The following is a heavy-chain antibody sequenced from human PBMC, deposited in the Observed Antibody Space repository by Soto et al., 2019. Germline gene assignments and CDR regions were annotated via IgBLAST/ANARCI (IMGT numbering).Heavy chain of an antibody. J-gene: IGHJ6*02. CDR2: INPSGGST. CDR3: VRDLAAAAGTSRYYYYYGMDV. Sequence: ASVKVSCKASGYTFTSYYMHWVRQAPGQGLEWMGIINPSGGSTSYAQKFQGRVTMTRDTSTSTVYMELSSLRSEDTAVYYCVRDLAAAAGTSRYYYYYGMDVWGQGTTVTVSS. CDR1: GYTFTSYY. V-gene: IGHV1-46*01. D-gene: IGHD6-13*01.